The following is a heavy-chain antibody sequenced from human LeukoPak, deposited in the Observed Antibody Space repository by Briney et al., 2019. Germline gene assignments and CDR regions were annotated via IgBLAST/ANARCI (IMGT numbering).Heavy chain of an antibody. CDR1: GFTFRSHS. CDR3: ARDRRELLYYFDY. V-gene: IGHV3-48*01. CDR2: ISSSSNTI. Sequence: GGSLRLSCAASGFTFRSHSMTWVRQAPGKGLEWVSYISSSSNTIYYADSVKGRFTISRDNAKNSLYLQMNSLRAEDTAVYYCARDRRELLYYFDYWGQGTLVTVSS. D-gene: IGHD1-26*01. J-gene: IGHJ4*02.